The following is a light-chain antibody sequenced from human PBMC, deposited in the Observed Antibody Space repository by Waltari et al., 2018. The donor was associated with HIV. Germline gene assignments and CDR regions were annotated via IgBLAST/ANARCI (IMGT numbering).Light chain of an antibody. J-gene: IGLJ2*01. CDR3: GSWDDSLNGHVV. V-gene: IGLV1-44*01. CDR1: SSNLGGNA. Sequence: QSVLTQPPSASGALGQRVSLFCSGSSSNLGGNAVNWYQQLPGTAPNLLISSNIQRRSGVPDRFSASKSGTSASLAISGLQSEDEADYYCGSWDDSLNGHVVFGGGTKLTVL. CDR2: SNI.